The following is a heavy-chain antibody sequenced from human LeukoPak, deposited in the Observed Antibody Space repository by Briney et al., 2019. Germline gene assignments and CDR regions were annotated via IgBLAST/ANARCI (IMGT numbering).Heavy chain of an antibody. V-gene: IGHV4-61*02. CDR3: ALGNCPTTSCYPGVAFDI. CDR2: FYASGST. J-gene: IGHJ3*02. D-gene: IGHD2-2*01. Sequence: SETLSLTCTVSGGSISSGGYFWSWIRQPAGKGLEWIGRFYASGSTNYNPSLQSRVTISVDTSKNQFSLKLTSVTAADTAVYYCALGNCPTTSCYPGVAFDIWGQGTMVTVSS. CDR1: GGSISSGGYF.